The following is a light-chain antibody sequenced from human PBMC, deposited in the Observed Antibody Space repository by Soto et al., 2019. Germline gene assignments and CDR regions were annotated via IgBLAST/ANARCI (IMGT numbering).Light chain of an antibody. J-gene: IGKJ4*01. Sequence: DIEMTQSPSSLSASVGNRVSITCRASQDISNYLAWYQQKSGKAPKLLIYDASDLETGVPSRFSGSGSGTDFTFTINSLQPEDIATYYCQQYDNLPLPFGGGTKAAIK. CDR3: QQYDNLPLP. V-gene: IGKV1-33*01. CDR2: DAS. CDR1: QDISNY.